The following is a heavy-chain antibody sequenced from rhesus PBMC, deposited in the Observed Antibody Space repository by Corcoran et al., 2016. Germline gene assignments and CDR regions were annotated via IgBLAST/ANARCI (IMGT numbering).Heavy chain of an antibody. V-gene: IGHV4S12*01. Sequence: VHLKESGPGVVKPSETLSLTCAVPGGTISSGNNDWSWIRQHAGRGLGWVGGFDDGGRSTSYTPSLTSRDPISTDTSKTQFSLTLNSVTAAATAVYYCSSRLATVSLSYFDYWGQGVLVTVSS. J-gene: IGHJ4*01. CDR3: SSRLATVSLSYFDY. CDR2: FDDGGRST. D-gene: IGHD5-36*02. CDR1: GGTISSGNND.